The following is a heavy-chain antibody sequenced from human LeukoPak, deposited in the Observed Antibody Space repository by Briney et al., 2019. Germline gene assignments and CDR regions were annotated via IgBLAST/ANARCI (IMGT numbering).Heavy chain of an antibody. CDR3: ARLSFASGWRYMDV. J-gene: IGHJ6*03. V-gene: IGHV5-51*01. CDR2: IYPGDSDT. Sequence: PGESLKISCRGSGYSFTSHWIGWVRQMPGKGLEWMGTIYPGDSDTTYSPSLQGHLSISADKSINTAYLQWSSLRASDTAMYYCARLSFASGWRYMDVWGKGTTVTVYS. CDR1: GYSFTSHW. D-gene: IGHD6-19*01.